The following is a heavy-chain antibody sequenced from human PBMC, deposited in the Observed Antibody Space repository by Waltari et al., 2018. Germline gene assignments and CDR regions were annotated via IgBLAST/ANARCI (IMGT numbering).Heavy chain of an antibody. V-gene: IGHV1-2*02. J-gene: IGHJ6*02. Sequence: QVQLVQSGAEVKKPGASVKVSCKASGYTFTGYYMHWVRPAPGQGLEWMGGINPTSGCTNYAQTCKGRVTRTRDTSISTAYMELSRLRSDDTAVYYCARESPVYGMDVWGQGTTVTVSS. CDR2: INPTSGCT. CDR3: ARESPVYGMDV. CDR1: GYTFTGYY.